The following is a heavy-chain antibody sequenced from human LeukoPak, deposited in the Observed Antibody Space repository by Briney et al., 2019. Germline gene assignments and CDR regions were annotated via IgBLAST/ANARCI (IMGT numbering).Heavy chain of an antibody. CDR3: ARLIAVAGTLSFFDY. J-gene: IGHJ4*02. CDR1: GGSISGYY. CDR2: ISYSGST. D-gene: IGHD6-19*01. V-gene: IGHV4-59*08. Sequence: SETLSLTCTVSGGSISGYYWSWIRQAPGKGLECIGYISYSGSTYCNTSLKSRLTISVDTSKNQFSLKLNSVTAADTAVYYCARLIAVAGTLSFFDYWGQGILVTVSS.